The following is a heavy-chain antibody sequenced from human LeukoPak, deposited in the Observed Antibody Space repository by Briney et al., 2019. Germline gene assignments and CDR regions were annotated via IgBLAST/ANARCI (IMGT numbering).Heavy chain of an antibody. CDR2: IYHSGSA. V-gene: IGHV4-30-2*01. Sequence: SETLSLTCAVSGGSISSGGYSWSWIRQPPGKGLEWIGYIYHSGSAYYNPSLKSRVTISVDRSKNQFSLKPSSVTAADTAVYYCARAVQYYDFWSGYILDYWGQGTLVTVSS. CDR3: ARAVQYYDFWSGYILDY. J-gene: IGHJ4*02. CDR1: GGSISSGGYS. D-gene: IGHD3-3*01.